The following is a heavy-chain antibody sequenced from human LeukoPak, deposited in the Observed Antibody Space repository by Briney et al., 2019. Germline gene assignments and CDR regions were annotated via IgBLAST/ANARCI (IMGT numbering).Heavy chain of an antibody. J-gene: IGHJ4*02. CDR2: MNPNSGNT. CDR3: ARGVYGSGSLQFDY. V-gene: IGHV1-8*01. CDR1: GYTFTSYD. Sequence: ASVKVSCKASGYTFTSYDINWVRQATGQGLEWMGWMNPNSGNTGYAQKFQGRVTMTRNTSRNTAYMELSSLRSEDTAVYYCARGVYGSGSLQFDYWSQGTLVTVSS. D-gene: IGHD3-10*01.